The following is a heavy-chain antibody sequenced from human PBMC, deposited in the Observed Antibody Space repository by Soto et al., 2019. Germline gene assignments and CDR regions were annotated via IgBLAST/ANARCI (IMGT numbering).Heavy chain of an antibody. CDR1: GYSISSGYY. Sequence: SETLSLTCAVSGYSISSGYYWGWIRQPPGKGLEWIGSIYHSGSTYYNPPLKSRVTISVDTSKNQFSLKLSSVTAADTAVYYCASGGVGDAFDIWGQGTMVTVSS. J-gene: IGHJ3*02. V-gene: IGHV4-38-2*01. D-gene: IGHD3-3*01. CDR2: IYHSGST. CDR3: ASGGVGDAFDI.